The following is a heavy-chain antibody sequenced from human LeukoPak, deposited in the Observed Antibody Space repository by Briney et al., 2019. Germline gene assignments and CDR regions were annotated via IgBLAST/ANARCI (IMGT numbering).Heavy chain of an antibody. D-gene: IGHD5-12*01. J-gene: IGHJ4*02. Sequence: PSQTLSLTCAVSGGSISSGGYSWSWIRQSPGKGLEWIGYIYNSGSTYYNPSLKSRVIISVDISENRFSLKLSSATAADTAVYYCARGTYTGYDLDFDYWGQGTLVTVSS. CDR2: IYNSGST. CDR3: ARGTYTGYDLDFDY. V-gene: IGHV4-30-4*07. CDR1: GGSISSGGYS.